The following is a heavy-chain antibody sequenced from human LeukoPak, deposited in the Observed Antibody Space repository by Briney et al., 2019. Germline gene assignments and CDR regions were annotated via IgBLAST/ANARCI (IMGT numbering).Heavy chain of an antibody. CDR3: ARGVGYSYGTG. Sequence: PSETLSLTCAVYGGSFSGYYWSWIRQPPGKGLEWIGGINHSGSTNYNPSLKSRVTISVDTSKNQFSLKLSSVTAADTAVYYCARGVGYSYGTGWGQGTLVTVSS. CDR1: GGSFSGYY. J-gene: IGHJ4*02. CDR2: INHSGST. V-gene: IGHV4-34*01. D-gene: IGHD5-18*01.